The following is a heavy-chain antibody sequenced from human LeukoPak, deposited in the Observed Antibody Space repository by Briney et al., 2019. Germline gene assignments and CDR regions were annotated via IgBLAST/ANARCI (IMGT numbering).Heavy chain of an antibody. CDR3: VSPVSHDSSGMSFDD. Sequence: GGSLRLSCAASGFTFSSYWMHWVRHAPGKGLVWVSRINTDGRSTNYADSVKGRFTISRDNAKNTLYLQMNSLRAEDTAVYYCVSPVSHDSSGMSFDDWGQGTLVTVSS. CDR1: GFTFSSYW. D-gene: IGHD3-22*01. CDR2: INTDGRST. J-gene: IGHJ4*02. V-gene: IGHV3-74*01.